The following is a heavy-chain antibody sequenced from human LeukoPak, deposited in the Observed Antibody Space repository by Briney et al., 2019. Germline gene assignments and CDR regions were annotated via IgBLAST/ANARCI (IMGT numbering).Heavy chain of an antibody. CDR2: IRQDGDTK. CDR3: ARSLPYGTTWYGRSDF. V-gene: IGHV3-7*03. J-gene: IGHJ4*02. Sequence: GGSLRLSCAASGFTFSSNWMSWVRQAPGKGLEWVANIRQDGDTKYYVDSVKGRFTISRDNAMNSLYLQMNSLRAEDTAIYYCARSLPYGTTWYGRSDFWGQGTLVTVSS. D-gene: IGHD6-13*01. CDR1: GFTFSSNW.